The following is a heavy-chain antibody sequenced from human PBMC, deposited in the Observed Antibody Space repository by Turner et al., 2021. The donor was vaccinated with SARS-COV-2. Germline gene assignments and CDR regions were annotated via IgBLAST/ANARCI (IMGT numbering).Heavy chain of an antibody. CDR1: GFTFSSYW. CDR3: ASKVGYYGSGSTNWFDP. D-gene: IGHD3-10*01. CDR2: INSDGSST. Sequence: EVQLVESGGGLVQPGGSLRLSCAASGFTFSSYWMHWVRQAPGKGLVWVSRINSDGSSTSYADSVKGRFTISRDNAKNTLYLQMNSLRAEDTAVYYCASKVGYYGSGSTNWFDPWGQGTLVTVSS. V-gene: IGHV3-74*01. J-gene: IGHJ5*02.